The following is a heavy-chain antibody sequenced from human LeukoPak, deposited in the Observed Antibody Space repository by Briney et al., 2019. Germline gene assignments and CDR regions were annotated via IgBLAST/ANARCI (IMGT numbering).Heavy chain of an antibody. D-gene: IGHD2-2*01. Sequence: GASVKVSCKASGYTFTGYYMHWMRQASGQGLEWMGRINPNSGGTNSAQKFQVRVTMTRDTSISTAYMELSRLRSDDTAVYYCARADCSSISCLNAFDIWGQGTMVTVSS. V-gene: IGHV1-2*06. J-gene: IGHJ3*02. CDR2: INPNSGGT. CDR3: ARADCSSISCLNAFDI. CDR1: GYTFTGYY.